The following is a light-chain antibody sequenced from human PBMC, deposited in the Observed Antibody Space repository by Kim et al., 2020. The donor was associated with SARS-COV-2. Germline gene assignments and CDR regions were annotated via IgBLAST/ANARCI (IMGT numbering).Light chain of an antibody. CDR2: QDS. CDR3: QAWDSSTWV. V-gene: IGLV3-1*01. Sequence: SLPPGQTTRSTCPGDKLGDKYACWYQQKPGQSPVLVIYQDSKRPSGIPERFSGSNSGNTATLTISGTQAMDEADYYCQAWDSSTWVFGGGTQLTVL. J-gene: IGLJ3*02. CDR1: KLGDKY.